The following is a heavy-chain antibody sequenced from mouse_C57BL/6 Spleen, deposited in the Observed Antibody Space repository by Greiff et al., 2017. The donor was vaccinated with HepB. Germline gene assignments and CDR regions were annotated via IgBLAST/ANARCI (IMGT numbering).Heavy chain of an antibody. CDR1: GFTFSSYA. D-gene: IGHD4-1*01. J-gene: IGHJ4*01. CDR3: ARDRTGTGALDY. CDR2: ISAGGSYT. V-gene: IGHV5-4*01. Sequence: EVQLEESGGGLVKPGGSLKLSCAASGFTFSSYAMSWVRQTPEKRLEWVATISAGGSYTYYPDNVKGRFTITRDKAKNNLYLQMSHLKSEDAAMYYCARDRTGTGALDYWGQGTTVTVSS.